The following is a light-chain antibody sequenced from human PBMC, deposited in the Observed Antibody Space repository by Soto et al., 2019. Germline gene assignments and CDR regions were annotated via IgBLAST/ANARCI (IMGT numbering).Light chain of an antibody. CDR2: GNN. CDR3: QSYDSSLSGSSV. J-gene: IGLJ1*01. V-gene: IGLV1-40*01. Sequence: QSVLTQSPSVSGAPGQRVTISCTGSSSNIGAGYDVHWYQQLPGTAPKLLIYGNNNRPSGVPDRFSGSKSGTSASLAITGLQAEDEADYYCQSYDSSLSGSSVFGPGTKLTVL. CDR1: SSNIGAGYD.